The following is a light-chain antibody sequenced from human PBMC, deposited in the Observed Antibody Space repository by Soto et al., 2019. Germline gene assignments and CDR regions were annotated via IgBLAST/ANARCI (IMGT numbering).Light chain of an antibody. J-gene: IGKJ5*01. Sequence: DIQLTQSPSSLSASVGDKVSIFCRASQSIDSYLNWYQQKAGKAPKLLIYDAFNLHSGVPSRFSGSGSGTHFTLTINTLQPEDFATYYCQQSYSKPRITFGQGTLLENK. V-gene: IGKV1-39*01. CDR1: QSIDSY. CDR3: QQSYSKPRIT. CDR2: DAF.